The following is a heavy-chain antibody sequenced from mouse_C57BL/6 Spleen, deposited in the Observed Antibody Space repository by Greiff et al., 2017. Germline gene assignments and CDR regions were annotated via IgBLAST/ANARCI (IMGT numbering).Heavy chain of an antibody. CDR2: ISSGGSYT. CDR3: ARQYYYGVDY. J-gene: IGHJ2*01. Sequence: VMLVESGGDLVKPGGSLKLSCAASGFTFSSYGMSWVRQTPDKRLEWVATISSGGSYTYYPDSVKGRFTISRDNAKNTLYLQMSSLKSEDTAMYYCARQYYYGVDYWGQGTTLTVSS. CDR1: GFTFSSYG. D-gene: IGHD1-1*01. V-gene: IGHV5-6*01.